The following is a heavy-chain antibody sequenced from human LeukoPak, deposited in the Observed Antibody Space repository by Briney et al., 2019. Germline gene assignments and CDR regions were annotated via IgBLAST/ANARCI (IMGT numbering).Heavy chain of an antibody. V-gene: IGHV4-31*03. Sequence: SQTLSLTCTVSGGSINSGGYYWSWIRQHPGKGLEWIGYIYYSGSTYYNPSLKSRVTISVDTSKNQFSLKLSSVTAADTAVYYCARDKLVAGIDYWGQGTLVTVSS. J-gene: IGHJ4*02. CDR3: ARDKLVAGIDY. D-gene: IGHD6-19*01. CDR2: IYYSGST. CDR1: GGSINSGGYY.